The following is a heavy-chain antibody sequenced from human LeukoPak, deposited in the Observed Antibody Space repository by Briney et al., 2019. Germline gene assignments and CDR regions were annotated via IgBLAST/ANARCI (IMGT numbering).Heavy chain of an antibody. CDR1: GGSIKTYNYY. J-gene: IGHJ5*02. CDR2: IYYNGNT. V-gene: IGHV4-39*07. Sequence: PSETLSLTCGVSGGSIKTYNYYWAWIRQPPGKGLEWLATIYYNGNTYYNPSPKSRVIISVDSSRNHFSLKLNSVTAADTAVYYCARARLYSSDVPGWFDPWGRGMLVTVSS. CDR3: ARARLYSSDVPGWFDP. D-gene: IGHD6-19*01.